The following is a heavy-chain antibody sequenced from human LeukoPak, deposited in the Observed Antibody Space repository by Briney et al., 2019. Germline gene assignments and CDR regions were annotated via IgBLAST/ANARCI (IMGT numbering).Heavy chain of an antibody. Sequence: PGGSLRLSCAASGFTSSSYAMSWVRQAPGKGLEWVSSISGSGGSTYHADSVKGRFTISRDNSKNTLYLQMNSLRAEDTAVYYCAKDPSPFYYDEPLDPWGQGTLVTVSS. D-gene: IGHD3-22*01. V-gene: IGHV3-23*01. J-gene: IGHJ5*02. CDR1: GFTSSSYA. CDR2: ISGSGGST. CDR3: AKDPSPFYYDEPLDP.